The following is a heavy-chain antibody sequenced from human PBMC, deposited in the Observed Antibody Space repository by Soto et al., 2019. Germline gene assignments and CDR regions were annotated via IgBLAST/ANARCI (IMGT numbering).Heavy chain of an antibody. CDR2: ISGGGGTT. CDR3: ARGPRAPPPHDYGMDV. V-gene: IGHV3-23*01. Sequence: EVQLLESGGGLVQPGGSLRLSCAASGFTFSSHVMNWVRQAPGKGLEWVAAISGGGGTTFYGDSVEGRFTMSRDNSKNTLFLQMNSLRAEDTAVSSGARGPRAPPPHDYGMDVWGQGTTVTVSS. CDR1: GFTFSSHV. J-gene: IGHJ6*02.